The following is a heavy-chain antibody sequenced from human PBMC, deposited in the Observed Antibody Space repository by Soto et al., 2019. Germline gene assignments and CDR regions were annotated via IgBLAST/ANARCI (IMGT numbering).Heavy chain of an antibody. CDR3: ARGKGGYSGYVTGYYYYGMDV. V-gene: IGHV1-18*01. J-gene: IGHJ6*02. CDR1: GYTFTSYG. D-gene: IGHD5-12*01. CDR2: ISAYNGNT. Sequence: ASVKVSCKASGYTFTSYGISWVRQAPGQGLEWMGWISAYNGNTNYAQKLQGRVTMTTDTSTSTAYMELRSLRSDDTAVYYCARGKGGYSGYVTGYYYYGMDVWGQGTTVTVSS.